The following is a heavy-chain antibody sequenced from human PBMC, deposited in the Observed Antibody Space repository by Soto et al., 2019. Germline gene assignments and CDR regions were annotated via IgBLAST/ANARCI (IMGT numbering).Heavy chain of an antibody. CDR1: GYSISSGYY. J-gene: IGHJ5*02. D-gene: IGHD6-13*01. CDR2: IYHGGST. CDR3: VTTRGIAVGGSFDH. V-gene: IGHV4-38-2*01. Sequence: PSETLSLTCAVSGYSISSGYYWGWLRQPPGKGLEWIGSIYHGGSTYQNPSLKSRVTISVDTSKNQFSLKLSSVAAPDTAIYYCVTTRGIAVGGSFDHWGQGTLVTVSS.